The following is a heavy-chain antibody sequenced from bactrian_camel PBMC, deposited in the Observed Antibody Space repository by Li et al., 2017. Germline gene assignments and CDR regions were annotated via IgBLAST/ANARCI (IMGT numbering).Heavy chain of an antibody. J-gene: IGHJ7*01. CDR2: ISVIGTT. D-gene: IGHD5*01. V-gene: IGHV3S55*01. Sequence: HVQLVESGGGSVQAGETLRLSCTASGLTPDDSDWGWYRQTPVNECELVAFISVIGTTNYADSVKGRFTISGDDAKSTLYLQVNSLQMEDTAVYYCAKVVSTGWILSKIYIGMCDWGKGTQVTVS. CDR1: GLTPDDSD.